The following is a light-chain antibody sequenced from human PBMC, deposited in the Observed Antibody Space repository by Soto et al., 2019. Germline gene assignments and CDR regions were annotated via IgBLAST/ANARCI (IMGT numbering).Light chain of an antibody. CDR1: QDINIY. Sequence: DIQMTQSPSSLVASVGGRVTITCQATQDINIYLNWYQQKPGKAPNLLIYDASNLEIGVPSRFSGSGSGTHFTFTISSLQTEDIGTYYCQQYDILPITFGRGTRREIK. CDR2: DAS. V-gene: IGKV1-33*01. J-gene: IGKJ5*01. CDR3: QQYDILPIT.